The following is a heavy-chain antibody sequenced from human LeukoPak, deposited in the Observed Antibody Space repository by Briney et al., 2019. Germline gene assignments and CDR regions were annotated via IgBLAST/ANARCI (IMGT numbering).Heavy chain of an antibody. V-gene: IGHV3-30-3*01. Sequence: GRSLRLSCAASGFTFTAYLIHWVRQAPGKGLEWVAVMSSDGNAMFYADSVKGRFTISRDNSKNTLYLQMNSLRAEDTAVYHCVRESEYYFDHSASFDYWGQGTLVTVPS. CDR3: VRESEYYFDHSASFDY. J-gene: IGHJ4*02. CDR1: GFTFTAYL. D-gene: IGHD3-22*01. CDR2: MSSDGNAM.